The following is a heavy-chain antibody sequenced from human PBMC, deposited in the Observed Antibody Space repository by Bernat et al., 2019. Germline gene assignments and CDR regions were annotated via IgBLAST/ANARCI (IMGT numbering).Heavy chain of an antibody. J-gene: IGHJ4*02. CDR3: ARELNYGDYSCIGY. CDR2: IKQDGSEK. D-gene: IGHD4-17*01. V-gene: IGHV3-7*03. CDR1: GFTFSSYW. Sequence: EVQLAESGGGLVQPGGSLRLSCAASGFTFSSYWMSWVRQAPGKGLEWVANIKQDGSEKYYVDSVKGRFTISRDNAKNSLYLQMNSLRAEDTAVYYCARELNYGDYSCIGYWGQGTLVTVSS.